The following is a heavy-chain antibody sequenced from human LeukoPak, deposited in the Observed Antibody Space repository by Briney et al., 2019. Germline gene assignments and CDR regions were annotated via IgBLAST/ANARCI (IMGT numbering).Heavy chain of an antibody. CDR2: IYAGGST. V-gene: IGHV4-4*09. Sequence: SETLSLTCTVSGGSISSYYWSWIRQPPGRGLEWIGYIYAGGSTNYNPSLKSRVTISVDTSKNQFSLKLTSVTAADTAVYYCARLPDYWGQGTLVTVSS. J-gene: IGHJ4*02. CDR3: ARLPDY. CDR1: GGSISSYY.